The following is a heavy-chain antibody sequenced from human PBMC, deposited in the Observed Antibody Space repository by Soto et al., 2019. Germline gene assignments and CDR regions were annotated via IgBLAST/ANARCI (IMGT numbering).Heavy chain of an antibody. J-gene: IGHJ6*02. CDR3: ARAGRPYSSSWYPSEGYYGMDV. D-gene: IGHD6-13*01. Sequence: PSQTLSLTCAISGDSVSSNSAAWNWIRQSPSRGLEWLGRTYYRSKWYNDYAVSVKSRITINPDTSKNQFSLQLNSVTPEDTAVYYCARAGRPYSSSWYPSEGYYGMDVWGQGTTVTVSS. CDR2: TYYRSKWYN. CDR1: GDSVSSNSAA. V-gene: IGHV6-1*01.